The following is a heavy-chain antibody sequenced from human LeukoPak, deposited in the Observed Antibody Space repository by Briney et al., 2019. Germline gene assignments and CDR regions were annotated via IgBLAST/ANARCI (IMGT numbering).Heavy chain of an antibody. CDR2: IGNKVSNYAT. J-gene: IGHJ4*02. CDR1: GFTFGGSA. V-gene: IGHV3-73*01. CDR3: AGNYDSWTGLNY. Sequence: PGGSMRLASAAYGFTFGGSAMHWVRQASGKGLEWVGHIGNKVSNYATEYAASLRGRFTISRDDSKDTAYLQVNSLKTEDTAVYYCAGNYDSWTGLNYWGQGTLVTVSS. D-gene: IGHD3-3*01.